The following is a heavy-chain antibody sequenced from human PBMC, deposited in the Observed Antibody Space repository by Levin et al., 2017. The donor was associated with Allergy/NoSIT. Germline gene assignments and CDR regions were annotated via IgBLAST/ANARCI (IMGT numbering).Heavy chain of an antibody. J-gene: IGHJ4*02. CDR1: GFTFTEYG. V-gene: IGHV3-23*01. Sequence: GESLKISCVASGFTFTEYGITWVRQAPGQGLEWVSTISRTGNTIKYSDAARGRFTISRDDSKNTVYLQMHSLRAEDTAVYYCAKRGLITETTFLDYWGQGTLVTVSS. D-gene: IGHD1-14*01. CDR3: AKRGLITETTFLDY. CDR2: ISRTGNTI.